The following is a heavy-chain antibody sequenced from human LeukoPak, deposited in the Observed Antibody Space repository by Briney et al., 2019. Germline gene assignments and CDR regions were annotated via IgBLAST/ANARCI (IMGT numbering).Heavy chain of an antibody. Sequence: KPSETLSLTCTVSGGSISSYYWSWIRQPAGTALEWIGRIYTSGSTNHNPSLKSRVTMSVDTSKNQFSLKLSSVTAADTAVYYCARDRYYYGSGSYYNGYYFDYWGQGTLVTVSS. V-gene: IGHV4-4*07. CDR3: ARDRYYYGSGSYYNGYYFDY. CDR1: GGSISSYY. CDR2: IYTSGST. D-gene: IGHD3-10*01. J-gene: IGHJ4*02.